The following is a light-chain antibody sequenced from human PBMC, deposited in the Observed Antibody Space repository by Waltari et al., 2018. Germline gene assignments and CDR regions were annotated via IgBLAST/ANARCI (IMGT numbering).Light chain of an antibody. Sequence: SSELTQPSSVSVFPGQTATITCSGDLLAKKYARWFQQKPGQTPLLIMYQDTKRPSGIPDRFSGSTSGTTVTLTISGAQIEDEADYYCYAAADHSLVFGGGTKLTVL. V-gene: IGLV3-27*01. CDR2: QDT. CDR3: YAAADHSLV. CDR1: LLAKKY. J-gene: IGLJ2*01.